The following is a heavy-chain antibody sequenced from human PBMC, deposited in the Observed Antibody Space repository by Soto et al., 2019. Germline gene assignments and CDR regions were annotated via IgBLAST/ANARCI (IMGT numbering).Heavy chain of an antibody. CDR2: INPNNGAT. J-gene: IGHJ5*02. CDR3: ASHDPGARFDP. Sequence: QVQLVQSGAEVKKPGASVKVSCKAPRYIFTAYFMHWVRQAPGQGLEWMGWINPNNGATHYGLSFQGRVTLTRDTSISTAYMELSSLRSDDTAGYYCASHDPGARFDPWGQGTLVIVSS. CDR1: RYIFTAYF. V-gene: IGHV1-2*02. D-gene: IGHD1-1*01.